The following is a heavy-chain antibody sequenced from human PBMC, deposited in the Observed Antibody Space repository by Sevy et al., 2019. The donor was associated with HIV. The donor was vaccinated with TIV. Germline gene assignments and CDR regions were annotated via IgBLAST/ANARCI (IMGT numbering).Heavy chain of an antibody. CDR3: ARVLMGGFGELLSY. D-gene: IGHD3-10*01. J-gene: IGHJ4*02. CDR2: IKEDGSEK. CDR1: GFTFSDYW. V-gene: IGHV3-7*01. Sequence: GGSLRLSCEASGFTFSDYWMTWVRQAPGKGLDWVANIKEDGSEKKYVDSVKGRFTISRDNAKNSLYLQMNSLRVEDMAVYYCARVLMGGFGELLSYWGQGTLVTVSS.